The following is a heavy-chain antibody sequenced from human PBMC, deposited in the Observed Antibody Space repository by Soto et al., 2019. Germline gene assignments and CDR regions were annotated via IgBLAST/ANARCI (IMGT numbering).Heavy chain of an antibody. V-gene: IGHV3-30*03. D-gene: IGHD1-1*01. CDR2: ISYDGSNK. CDR1: GFTFSSYS. J-gene: IGHJ4*02. CDR3: ALGTHFDY. Sequence: GGSLRLCCAASGFTFSSYSMNWVRQAPGKGLEWVAVISYDGSNKYYADSVKGRFTISRDNSKNTLYLQMNSLRAEDTAVYYCALGTHFDYWGQGTLVTSPQ.